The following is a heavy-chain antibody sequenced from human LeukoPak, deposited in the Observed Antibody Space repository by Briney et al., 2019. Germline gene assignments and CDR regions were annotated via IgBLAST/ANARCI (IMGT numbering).Heavy chain of an antibody. CDR3: ARGLLILRFLAPDAFDI. J-gene: IGHJ3*02. Sequence: SETLSLTCTVSGGSISSGSYYWSWIRQPAGKGLEWIGRIYTSGSTNYNPSLKSRVTMSVDTSKNQFSLKLSSVTAADTAVYYCARGLLILRFLAPDAFDIWGQGTMVTVSS. D-gene: IGHD3-3*01. CDR1: GGSISSGSYY. V-gene: IGHV4-61*02. CDR2: IYTSGST.